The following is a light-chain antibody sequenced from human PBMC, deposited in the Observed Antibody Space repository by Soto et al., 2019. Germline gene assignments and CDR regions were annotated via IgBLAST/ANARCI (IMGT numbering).Light chain of an antibody. Sequence: QSVLTQPPSVSGTPGQRVTISCSGGISNIGTNYVHWFQQLPGTAPKVLSNRDNQRPSGVPDRFSGSKSGTSASLAISGLRSEEEADYYCAAWDDTVRSYVFGTGTKLTVL. CDR1: ISNIGTNY. CDR3: AAWDDTVRSYV. CDR2: RDN. V-gene: IGLV1-47*01. J-gene: IGLJ1*01.